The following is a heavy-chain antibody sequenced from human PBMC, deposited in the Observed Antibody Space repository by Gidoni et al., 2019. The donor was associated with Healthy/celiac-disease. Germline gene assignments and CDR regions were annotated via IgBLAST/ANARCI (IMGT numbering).Heavy chain of an antibody. D-gene: IGHD2-21*02. CDR3: ARERRLPEVTPFDY. Sequence: QLQLQESGQDLVKPSGTLSLPCTFPVGSFTSSSYYWGWIRQPPGKGLEWIGSIYYSGSTYYNPSLKSRVTISVDTSKNQFSLKLSSVTAADTAVYYCARERRLPEVTPFDYWGQGTLVTVSS. V-gene: IGHV4-39*07. CDR1: VGSFTSSSYY. J-gene: IGHJ4*02. CDR2: IYYSGST.